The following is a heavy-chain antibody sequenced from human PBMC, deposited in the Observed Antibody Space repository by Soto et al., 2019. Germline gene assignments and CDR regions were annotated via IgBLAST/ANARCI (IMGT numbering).Heavy chain of an antibody. CDR1: GGSISSGGYY. Sequence: SETLSLTCTVSGGSISSGGYYWSWIRQHPGKGLEWIGYIYYSGSTYYNPSLKSRVTISVDTSKNQFSLKLSSVTAADTAVYYCARSHYCSGGSCYFLGPYGMDVCGQGTPVTVSS. CDR2: IYYSGST. CDR3: ARSHYCSGGSCYFLGPYGMDV. D-gene: IGHD2-15*01. V-gene: IGHV4-31*03. J-gene: IGHJ6*02.